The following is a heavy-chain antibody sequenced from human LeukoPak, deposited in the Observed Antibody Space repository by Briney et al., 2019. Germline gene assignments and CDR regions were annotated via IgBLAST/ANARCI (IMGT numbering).Heavy chain of an antibody. CDR3: ARGGSIAMVRGVIIPNNWFDP. CDR1: GFTFSSYR. CDR2: ISNDGGHK. J-gene: IGHJ5*02. Sequence: GGSLRLSCAASGFTFSSYRMHWVRQGPGKGLVWVSRISNDGGHKFYADSVKGRFAMSRDNAKNTLYLQMNSLRAEDTAVYYCARGGSIAMVRGVIIPNNWFDPWGQGTLVTVSS. V-gene: IGHV3-74*01. D-gene: IGHD3-10*01.